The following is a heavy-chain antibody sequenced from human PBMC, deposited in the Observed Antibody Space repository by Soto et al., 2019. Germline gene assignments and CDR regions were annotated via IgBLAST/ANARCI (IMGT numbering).Heavy chain of an antibody. CDR3: AREVNSPATSDAFDI. CDR1: GGSITGDNYF. D-gene: IGHD1-26*01. Sequence: QVHLQESGPGLVKPSQTLSLTCTVSGGSITGDNYFWSWVGQHPEKGLEWIGYISYSGTTYYNPSLKSRVTISVDTSKNQFSLSLISVTAADTAMYFCAREVNSPATSDAFDIWGQGTVVAVPS. CDR2: ISYSGTT. J-gene: IGHJ3*02. V-gene: IGHV4-31*03.